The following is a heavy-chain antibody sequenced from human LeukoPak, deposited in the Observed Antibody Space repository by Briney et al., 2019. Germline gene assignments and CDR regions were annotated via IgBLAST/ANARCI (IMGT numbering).Heavy chain of an antibody. Sequence: GGSLRLSCAAPGFTFSSYAMSWVRQAPGKGLEWVSAISGSGGSTYYADSVKGRFTISRDNSKNTLYLQMNSLRAEDTAVYYCAKDRVRKMTLPPGVDGYWGQGTLVTVSS. J-gene: IGHJ4*02. CDR3: AKDRVRKMTLPPGVDGY. V-gene: IGHV3-23*01. D-gene: IGHD5-12*01. CDR1: GFTFSSYA. CDR2: ISGSGGST.